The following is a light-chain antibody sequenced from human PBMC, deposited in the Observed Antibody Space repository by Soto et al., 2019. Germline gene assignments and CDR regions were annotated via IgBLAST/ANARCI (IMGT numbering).Light chain of an antibody. V-gene: IGKV1-5*03. CDR3: QHYNIYPRT. J-gene: IGKJ4*01. CDR1: QSVSSW. CDR2: KAS. Sequence: DIQMTQSPSTLSASVGDRVTITCRASQSVSSWLAWYQQKPGKAPKLLIYKASSLESGVPSRFSGSGSGTEFTLTISSLQPDDFATYYCQHYNIYPRTFGGGTKVEIK.